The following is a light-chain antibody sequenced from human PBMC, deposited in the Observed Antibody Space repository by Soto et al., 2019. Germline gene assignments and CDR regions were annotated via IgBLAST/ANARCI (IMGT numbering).Light chain of an antibody. CDR3: QEFDNNRIT. CDR1: KGIRSA. J-gene: IGKJ5*01. Sequence: IQXTQESVILPAHLGYRVTSTCRASKGIRSALEWYKKKKGKDXKXXXYDESSLESGVQSRLSGSGSGNDFNINICRMQPEDFETYYCQEFDNNRITFGDGTRLEI. V-gene: IGKV1D-13*01. CDR2: DES.